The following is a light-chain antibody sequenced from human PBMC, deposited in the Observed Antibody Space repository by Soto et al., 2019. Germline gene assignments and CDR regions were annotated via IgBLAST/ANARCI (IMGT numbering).Light chain of an antibody. CDR3: SSYGGDNNVV. CDR1: SSDVGGYNY. J-gene: IGLJ2*01. Sequence: QSVLTQPPSASGSPGQSVTISCTGTSSDVGGYNYVSWYQQHPGAAPKLMIYEVVKRPSGVPDRFSGSKSGNTASLTVSGLQAEDESDYYCSSYGGDNNVVFGGGTKRPS. V-gene: IGLV2-8*01. CDR2: EVV.